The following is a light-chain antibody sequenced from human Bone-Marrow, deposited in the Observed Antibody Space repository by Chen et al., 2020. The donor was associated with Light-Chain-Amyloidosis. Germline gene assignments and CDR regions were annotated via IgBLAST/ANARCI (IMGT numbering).Light chain of an antibody. CDR3: SSYTITNTLV. Sequence: HSALTQPASVSGSPGQSITIPRTGTSSDVGGDNHVSWYQQHPDKAPKLMIYEVTNRPSWVPDRFSGSKSDNTASLTISGLQTEDEADYFCSSYTITNTLVFGSGTRVTVL. J-gene: IGLJ1*01. CDR1: SSDVGGDNH. CDR2: EVT. V-gene: IGLV2-14*01.